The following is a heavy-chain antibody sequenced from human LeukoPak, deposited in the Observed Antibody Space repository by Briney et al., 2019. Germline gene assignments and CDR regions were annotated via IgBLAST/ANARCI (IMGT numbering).Heavy chain of an antibody. CDR2: ISGSSRHK. V-gene: IGHV3-21*01. D-gene: IGHD6-13*01. CDR1: GFTFSSYT. J-gene: IGHJ4*02. Sequence: PGGSLRLSCAASGFTFSSYTMNWVRQAPGKGLEWVSSISGSSRHKYYADSVKGRFTISRDNAKNSLYLQMNSLRAGDTAVYYCARTASFAAGYYIDYWGQGTLVTVSS. CDR3: ARTASFAAGYYIDY.